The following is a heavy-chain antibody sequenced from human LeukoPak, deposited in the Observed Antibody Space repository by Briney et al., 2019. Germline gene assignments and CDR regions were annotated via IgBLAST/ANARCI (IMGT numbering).Heavy chain of an antibody. CDR1: GFTFGDYA. D-gene: IGHD5-18*01. V-gene: IGHV3-49*04. CDR2: IRSKAYGGTT. J-gene: IGHJ6*03. Sequence: GGSLRLSCTASGFTFGDYAMSWVRQAPGKGLEWVGFIRSKAYGGTTEYAASVKGRFTISRDDSKSIAYLQMNSLKTEDTAVYYCTRVRSYGLGYYMDVWVKGTTVTISS. CDR3: TRVRSYGLGYYMDV.